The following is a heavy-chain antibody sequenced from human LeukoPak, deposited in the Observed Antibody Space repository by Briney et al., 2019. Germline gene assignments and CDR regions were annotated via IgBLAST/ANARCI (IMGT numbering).Heavy chain of an antibody. Sequence: PGGSLTLSCAASGFTFSSYWMSWVRQTPDKGLEWVAHIKEDGSEKYFVDSVTGRFTISRDNAKNSLYLQMSSLRVEDTAVYYCARDKVVGAMTGSNFDYWGQGILVTVSS. CDR3: ARDKVVGAMTGSNFDY. CDR2: IKEDGSEK. V-gene: IGHV3-7*01. D-gene: IGHD1-26*01. CDR1: GFTFSSYW. J-gene: IGHJ4*02.